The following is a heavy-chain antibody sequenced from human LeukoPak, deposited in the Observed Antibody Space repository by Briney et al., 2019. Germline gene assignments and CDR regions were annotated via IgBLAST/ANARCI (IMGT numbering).Heavy chain of an antibody. Sequence: WGSLRLSCAASGFTFSSYTMHWVRQAPGKGLEWVAVISYDGSNKYYADSVKGRFTISRDNSKNTLYLQMNSLRAEDTAVYYCARDPNYYDSSGYYMGVDPFDYWGQGTLVTVSS. D-gene: IGHD3-22*01. CDR3: ARDPNYYDSSGYYMGVDPFDY. CDR1: GFTFSSYT. J-gene: IGHJ4*02. CDR2: ISYDGSNK. V-gene: IGHV3-30-3*01.